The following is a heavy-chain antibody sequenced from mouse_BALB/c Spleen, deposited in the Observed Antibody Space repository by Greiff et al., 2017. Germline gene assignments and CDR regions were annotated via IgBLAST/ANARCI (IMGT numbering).Heavy chain of an antibody. J-gene: IGHJ1*01. D-gene: IGHD2-2*01. V-gene: IGHV3-2*02. CDR1: GYSITSDYA. Sequence: VQLKESGPGLVKPSQSLSLTCTVTGYSITSDYAWNWIRQFPGNKLEWMGYISYSGSTSYNPSLKSRISITRDTSKNQFFLQLNSVTTEDTATYYCARSRGYDVLYWYFDVWGAGTTVTVSS. CDR3: ARSRGYDVLYWYFDV. CDR2: ISYSGST.